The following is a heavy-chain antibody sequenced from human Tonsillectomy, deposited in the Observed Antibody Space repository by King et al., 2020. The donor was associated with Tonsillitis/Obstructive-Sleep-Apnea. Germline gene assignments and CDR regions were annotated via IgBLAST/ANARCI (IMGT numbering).Heavy chain of an antibody. CDR3: ASLVVPAKGWFAP. V-gene: IGHV4-34*01. CDR1: GGSISGYY. Sequence: VQLQPWGAGLLKPSETLSLTCGVYGGSISGYYWSWIRQPPGKGLEWIGEINHSGSTNYNPSLKSRVTISVDTSKNQFSLKLRSVTAADTAVYYCASLVVPAKGWFAPWAQGPLVTVSS. D-gene: IGHD2-2*01. J-gene: IGHJ5*02. CDR2: INHSGST.